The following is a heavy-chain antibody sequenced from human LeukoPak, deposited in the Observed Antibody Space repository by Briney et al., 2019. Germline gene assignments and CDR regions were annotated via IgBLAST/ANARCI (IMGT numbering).Heavy chain of an antibody. D-gene: IGHD4-11*01. J-gene: IGHJ4*02. CDR1: GGSFSDSY. CDR2: INHSGST. CDR3: ARSYSNYQCDY. V-gene: IGHV4-34*01. Sequence: PSETLSLTCGVYGGSFSDSYWNWIRQPPGKGLEWIGEINHSGSTNYNPSLKSRVTISVDTSKNQFSLKLSSVTAADTAVYYCARSYSNYQCDYWGQGTLVTVSS.